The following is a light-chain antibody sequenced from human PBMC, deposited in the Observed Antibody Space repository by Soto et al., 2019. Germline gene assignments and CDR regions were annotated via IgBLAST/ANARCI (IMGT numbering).Light chain of an antibody. CDR1: SSDVGGYNY. CDR2: EVS. V-gene: IGLV2-8*01. Sequence: QSVLTQPPSASGSPGQSVTISCTGTSSDVGGYNYVSWYQQHPGKAPKLMIYEVSKGPSGVPDRFSGSKSDNTASLTVSGLQAEDEADYYCSSYAGGNNYVFGTGTKVTVL. J-gene: IGLJ1*01. CDR3: SSYAGGNNYV.